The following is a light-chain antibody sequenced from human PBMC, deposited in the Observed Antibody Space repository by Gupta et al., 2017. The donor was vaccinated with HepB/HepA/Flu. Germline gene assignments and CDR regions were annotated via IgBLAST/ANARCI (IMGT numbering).Light chain of an antibody. V-gene: IGKV1D-16*01. CDR3: QQYNSYPPT. J-gene: IGKJ5*01. CDR2: AAY. Sequence: IQMPHPSSSSSAAVGNRVITTCRANQVISSWFAWYQQQPEEAKKSLIYAAYSLQSGVPSRFSGSGSGTDFTLTSSSLQPEDFANYYCQQYNSYPPTFGQGTRLEIK. CDR1: QVISSW.